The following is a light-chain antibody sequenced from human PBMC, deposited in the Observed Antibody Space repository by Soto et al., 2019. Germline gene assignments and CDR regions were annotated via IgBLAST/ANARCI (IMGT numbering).Light chain of an antibody. Sequence: EIVLTQSPATRSLSPGQRATRSCRASQSVSSSYLAWYQQKPGQAPRLLIYGASSRATGIPDRFSGSGSGTEFTLTISSLQPDDFATYYCQHYNSYSEAFGQGTKVDIK. CDR1: QSVSSSY. CDR2: GAS. J-gene: IGKJ1*01. CDR3: QHYNSYSEA. V-gene: IGKV3-20*01.